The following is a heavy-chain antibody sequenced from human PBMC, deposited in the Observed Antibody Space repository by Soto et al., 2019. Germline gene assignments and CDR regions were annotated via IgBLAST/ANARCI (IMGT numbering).Heavy chain of an antibody. Sequence: PGGSLRLSCAAPGFTFSSYSMNWVRQAPGKGLEWVSSISSSGNYIYYADSVQGRFTISRDNAKNSLYLQMNSLRAEDTAVYYCARSCGGRCYSPRDLFDYWGQGTLVTVSS. CDR1: GFTFSSYS. D-gene: IGHD2-15*01. J-gene: IGHJ4*02. V-gene: IGHV3-21*06. CDR3: ARSCGGRCYSPRDLFDY. CDR2: ISSSGNYI.